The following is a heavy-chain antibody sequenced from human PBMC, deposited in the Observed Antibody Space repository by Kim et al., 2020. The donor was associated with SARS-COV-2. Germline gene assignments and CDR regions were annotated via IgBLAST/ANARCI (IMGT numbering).Heavy chain of an antibody. J-gene: IGHJ4*02. V-gene: IGHV4-31*03. CDR2: IYYSGST. CDR3: ARGGTIFGVVTRPFGY. CDR1: GGSISSGGYY. D-gene: IGHD3-3*01. Sequence: SETLSLTCTVSGGSISSGGYYWSWIRQHPGKGLEWIVYIYYSGSTYYNPSLKSRVTISVDTSKNQFSLKLSSVTAADTAVYYGARGGTIFGVVTRPFGYWGPGALVSVSS.